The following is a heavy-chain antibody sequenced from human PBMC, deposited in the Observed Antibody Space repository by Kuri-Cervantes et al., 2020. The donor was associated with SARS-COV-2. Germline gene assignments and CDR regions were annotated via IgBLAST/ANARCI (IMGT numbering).Heavy chain of an antibody. Sequence: GGSLRLSCAASGFAFSSYWMSWVRQAPGKGLEWVANIKQDGSEKYYVDSVKGRFTISRDKAKNSLYLQMNSLRAEDTAVYYCARDPRYSSSWLDYWGQGTLVTVSS. CDR3: ARDPRYSSSWLDY. J-gene: IGHJ4*02. CDR2: IKQDGSEK. D-gene: IGHD6-6*01. V-gene: IGHV3-7*01. CDR1: GFAFSSYW.